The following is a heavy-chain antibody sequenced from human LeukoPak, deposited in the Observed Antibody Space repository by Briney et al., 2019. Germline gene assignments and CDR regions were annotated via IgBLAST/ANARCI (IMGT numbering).Heavy chain of an antibody. CDR2: IDPSDSYI. CDR1: GYTFTNYW. CDR3: ARRGMGYSGYDGYWYFDL. Sequence: GESLKISCKGSGYTFTNYWIGWVRQMPGKGLEWMGRIDPSDSYINYSPSFQGHVTITADKSNSTAYLQWSTLKASDTAMYYCARRGMGYSGYDGYWYFDLWGRGTLVTASS. D-gene: IGHD5-12*01. V-gene: IGHV5-10-1*01. J-gene: IGHJ2*01.